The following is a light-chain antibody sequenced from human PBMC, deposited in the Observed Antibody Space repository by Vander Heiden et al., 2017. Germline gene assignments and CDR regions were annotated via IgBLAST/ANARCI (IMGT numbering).Light chain of an antibody. J-gene: IGLJ7*01. Sequence: QSVLTQPPSASGPPGQRVTISCSGSSPNIGSNTVNWYQQRPGTAPKLLIYSNNQRPSGVPDRFSGSKSGTSAALAISGLQSEDEADYYCAAWDDSLNGPVFGGGTQLTVL. V-gene: IGLV1-44*01. CDR3: AAWDDSLNGPV. CDR2: SNN. CDR1: SPNIGSNT.